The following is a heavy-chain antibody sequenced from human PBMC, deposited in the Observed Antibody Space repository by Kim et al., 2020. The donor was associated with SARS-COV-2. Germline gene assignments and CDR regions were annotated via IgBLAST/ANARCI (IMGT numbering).Heavy chain of an antibody. CDR1: GGSFSGYY. J-gene: IGHJ5*02. D-gene: IGHD3-3*01. Sequence: SETLSLTCAVYGGSFSGYYWSWIRQPPGKGLEWIGEINHSGSTNYNPSLKSRVTISVDTSKNQFSLKLSSVTAADTAVYYCARGATYYDFWSGYYIFSGVNWFDPWGQGTLVTVSS. V-gene: IGHV4-34*01. CDR2: INHSGST. CDR3: ARGATYYDFWSGYYIFSGVNWFDP.